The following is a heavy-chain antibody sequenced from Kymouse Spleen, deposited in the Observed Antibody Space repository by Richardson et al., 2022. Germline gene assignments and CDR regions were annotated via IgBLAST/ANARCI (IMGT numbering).Heavy chain of an antibody. V-gene: IGHV4-61*01. CDR2: IYYSGST. CDR1: GGSVSSGSYY. D-gene: IGHD1-7*01. J-gene: IGHJ5*02. Sequence: QVQLQESGPGLVKPSETLSLTCTVSGGSVSSGSYYWSWIRQPPGKGLEWIGYIYYSGSTNYNPSLKSRVTISVDTSKNQFSLKLSSVTAADTAVYYCARDNKV*LELRGWFDPWGQGTLVTVSS. CDR3: ARDNKV*LELRGWFDP.